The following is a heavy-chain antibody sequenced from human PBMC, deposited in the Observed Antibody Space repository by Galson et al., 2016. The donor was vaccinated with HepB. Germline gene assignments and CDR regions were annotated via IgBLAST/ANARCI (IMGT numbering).Heavy chain of an antibody. Sequence: SLRLSCAGSGFTFATYPMSWVRQAPGKGLEWVSGIRGSGGGIDYADSVKGRFTISRDNSKNTVYLQMSSLRAEDTAVYYCAKDGYYGSGSALYGMDVWGQGTTVTVSS. CDR2: IRGSGGGI. CDR3: AKDGYYGSGSALYGMDV. V-gene: IGHV3-23*01. CDR1: GFTFATYP. D-gene: IGHD3-10*01. J-gene: IGHJ6*02.